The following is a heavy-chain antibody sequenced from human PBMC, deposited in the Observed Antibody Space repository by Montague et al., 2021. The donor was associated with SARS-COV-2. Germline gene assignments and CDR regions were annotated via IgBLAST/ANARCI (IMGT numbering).Heavy chain of an antibody. Sequence: CAISGDXVSGNSPGWNELTQYLSTRLEWLGRIYYRKKWYNDYAVXVKSRITINPDTSKNQFSLQLNSVTAEDTAVYYCARELRRIIMIVDIRGFDYWGQGTPVTVSS. CDR2: IYYRKKWYN. J-gene: IGHJ4*02. CDR1: GDXVSGNSPG. V-gene: IGHV6-1*01. CDR3: ARELRRIIMIVDIRGFDY. D-gene: IGHD3-22*01.